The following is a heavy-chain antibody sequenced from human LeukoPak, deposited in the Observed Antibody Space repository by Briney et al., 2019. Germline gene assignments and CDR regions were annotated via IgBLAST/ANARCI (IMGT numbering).Heavy chain of an antibody. CDR1: GFTFSSYW. J-gene: IGHJ4*02. CDR2: IKQDGSEK. V-gene: IGHV3-7*01. Sequence: PGGPLRLSCAASGFTFSSYWMSWVRQAPGKGLEWVANIKQDGSEKYYVDSVKGRFIISRDNAKNSLYLQMNSLRAEDTAVYYCAREGERYYFDYWGQGTLVTVSS. CDR3: AREGERYYFDY.